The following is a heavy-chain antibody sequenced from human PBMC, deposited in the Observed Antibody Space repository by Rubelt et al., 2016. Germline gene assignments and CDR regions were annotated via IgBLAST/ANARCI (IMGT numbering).Heavy chain of an antibody. J-gene: IGHJ5*02. CDR2: INHSGST. D-gene: IGHD2-15*01. V-gene: IGHV4-34*01. CDR3: ARGESYCSGGSCLDWFDP. CDR1: GGSFSGYY. Sequence: QLQLQQWGAGLLKPSETLSLTCAVYGGSFSGYYWSWIRQPPGKGLEWIGEINHSGSTNYNPSLKSRVTISVDTSKNQFSLKLGSVTAADTAVYYCARGESYCSGGSCLDWFDPWGQGTLVTVSS.